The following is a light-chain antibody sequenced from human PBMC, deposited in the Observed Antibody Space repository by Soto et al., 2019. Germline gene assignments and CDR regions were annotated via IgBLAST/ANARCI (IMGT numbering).Light chain of an antibody. V-gene: IGKV3-20*01. Sequence: EIVLTQSPGTLSLSPGERATLSCRASQTVSTNYLAWYQQKPGQAPRLLIYGASSRATGIPDRFSGSGSGTDFILTISRLEAEDFAVYYCQQYGSSPRTLGQGTKLEIK. CDR3: QQYGSSPRT. CDR1: QTVSTNY. J-gene: IGKJ2*01. CDR2: GAS.